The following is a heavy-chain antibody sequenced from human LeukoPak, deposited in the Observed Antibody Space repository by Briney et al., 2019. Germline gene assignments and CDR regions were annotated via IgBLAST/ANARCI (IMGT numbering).Heavy chain of an antibody. CDR2: ISGGGGST. V-gene: IGHV3-64*01. CDR3: ATGSPGQDY. CDR1: GFTFSTYA. Sequence: GGSLRLSCAASGFTFSTYAMHWVRQAPGKGLEYVSSISGGGGSTYYANSLKGRFTISRDNSKSTLYLQMGSLRAEDMAVYYCATGSPGQDYWGQGTLVTVSS. J-gene: IGHJ4*02.